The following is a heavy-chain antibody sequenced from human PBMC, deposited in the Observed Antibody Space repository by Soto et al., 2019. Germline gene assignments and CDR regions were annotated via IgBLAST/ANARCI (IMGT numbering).Heavy chain of an antibody. CDR1: GYTFTSYA. V-gene: IGHV1-3*01. CDR2: INAGNGNT. Sequence: ASVKVSCKASGYTFTSYAMHWVRQAPGQRLEWMGWINAGNGNTKYSQKFQGRVTITRDTSASTAYMELSSLRSEDTAVYYCARRSSMRYYNYFDYWGQGTLVTVSS. J-gene: IGHJ4*02. CDR3: ARRSSMRYYNYFDY. D-gene: IGHD3-10*01.